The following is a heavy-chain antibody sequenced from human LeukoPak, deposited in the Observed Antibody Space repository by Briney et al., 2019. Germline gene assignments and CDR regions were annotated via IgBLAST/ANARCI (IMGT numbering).Heavy chain of an antibody. CDR1: GGSITSSSYH. CDR3: PIFEKDTAMMGDRFDY. J-gene: IGHJ4*02. CDR2: IHYSGST. Sequence: NASETLSLTCTVSGGSITSSSYHWGWIRQPPGKGLEWIGSIHYSGSTNYNPSLKSRVTISVDSSKNQFSLKLSSVTAADTAVYYCPIFEKDTAMMGDRFDYWGQGTLVTVSS. V-gene: IGHV4-39*01. D-gene: IGHD5-18*01.